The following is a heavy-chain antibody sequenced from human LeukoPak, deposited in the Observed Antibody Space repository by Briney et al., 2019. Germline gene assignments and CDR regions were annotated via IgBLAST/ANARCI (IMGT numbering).Heavy chain of an antibody. D-gene: IGHD3-3*01. CDR2: ISAYNGNT. CDR1: GYTFTSYG. J-gene: IGHJ5*02. V-gene: IGHV1-18*01. CDR3: PRVSLEWLFGDWFDP. Sequence: ASVKVSCKASGYTFTSYGISWVRQAPGQGLEWMGWISAYNGNTNYAQKLQGRVTMTTDTSTSTAYMELRSLRSDDTAVYYCPRVSLEWLFGDWFDPWGQGTLVTVSS.